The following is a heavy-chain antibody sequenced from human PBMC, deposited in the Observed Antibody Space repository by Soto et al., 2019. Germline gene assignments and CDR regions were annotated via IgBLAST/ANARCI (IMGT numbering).Heavy chain of an antibody. CDR1: GYTFTNYW. CDR2: IYPGDSDT. V-gene: IGHV5-51*01. J-gene: IGHJ6*02. CDR3: AASIFYYGMDV. Sequence: SLKISCKGSGYTFTNYWIGWVRQMPGKGLEWMGIIYPGDSDTKYNPSFQGQVTISADKSITTTYLQWSSLKASDTAIYYCAASIFYYGMDVWGQGTMVTVSS.